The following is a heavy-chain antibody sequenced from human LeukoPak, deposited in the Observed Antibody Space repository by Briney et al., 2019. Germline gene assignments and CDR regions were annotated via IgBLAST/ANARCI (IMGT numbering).Heavy chain of an antibody. CDR3: ARWFSGYYSN. CDR2: INSDGTIT. Sequence: PGGSLRLSCAASGFTFNNYWMHWVRQAPGKGLAWVSRINSDGTITNYADSVKGRFTIPRDNANNTLYLQMNSLRAEDTAMYYCARWFSGYYSNWGQGTLVTVSS. J-gene: IGHJ4*02. D-gene: IGHD3-22*01. CDR1: GFTFNNYW. V-gene: IGHV3-74*01.